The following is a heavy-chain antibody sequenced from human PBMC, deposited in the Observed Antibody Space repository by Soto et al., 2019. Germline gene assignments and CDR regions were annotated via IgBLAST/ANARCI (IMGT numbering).Heavy chain of an antibody. J-gene: IGHJ6*02. V-gene: IGHV1-69*12. CDR2: IIPIFGTA. D-gene: IGHD3-22*01. CDR1: GGTFSGYS. Sequence: QVQLVQSGAEVKKPGSSVKVSCKASGGTFSGYSISWVRQAPGQGLEWMGGIIPIFGTANYAQKFQGRVTITADESTSTAYTELSSLRSEDTAVHYCARVNYGDRSGYYYYYSGMHVWDQASTLTVSS. CDR3: ARVNYGDRSGYYYYYSGMHV.